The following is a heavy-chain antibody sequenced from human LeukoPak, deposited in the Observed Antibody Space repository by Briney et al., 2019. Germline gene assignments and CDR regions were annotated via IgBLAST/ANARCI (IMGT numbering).Heavy chain of an antibody. CDR1: GYTLTELS. V-gene: IGHV1-24*01. CDR2: FDPEDGET. D-gene: IGHD3-22*01. Sequence: ASVKVSCKVSGYTLTELSMHWVRQAPGKGLEWMGGFDPEDGETIYAQKFQGRVTMTEDTSTDTAYMELSSLRSDDTAVYYCARDISKYYDSSGYLPYWGQGTLVTVSS. CDR3: ARDISKYYDSSGYLPY. J-gene: IGHJ4*02.